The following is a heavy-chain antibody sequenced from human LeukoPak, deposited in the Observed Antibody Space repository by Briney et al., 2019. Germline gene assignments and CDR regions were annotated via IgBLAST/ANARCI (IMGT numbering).Heavy chain of an antibody. CDR1: GGSISSYY. J-gene: IGHJ2*01. D-gene: IGHD6-19*01. CDR3: ARHAGSGWSSSLYWYFDL. CDR2: IYYSGST. Sequence: SETLSLTCTVSGGSISSYYWSWIRQPPGKGLEWIGYIYYSGSTNYNPSLKSRVTISVDTSRNQFSLKLSSVTAADTAVYYCARHAGSGWSSSLYWYFDLWGRGTLVTVSS. V-gene: IGHV4-59*08.